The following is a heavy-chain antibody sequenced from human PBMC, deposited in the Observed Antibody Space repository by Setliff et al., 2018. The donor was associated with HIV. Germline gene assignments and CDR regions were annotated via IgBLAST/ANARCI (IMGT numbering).Heavy chain of an antibody. CDR2: IYNSAST. CDR1: GGSISNYY. Sequence: SETLSLTCTVSGGSISNYYWSWIRQPPGKGLEWIGYIYNSASTSYNPSLKSRVTISVDTSKNQFSLKLSSVTAAYTAVYYCARHSPSDYWGQGTLVTAPQ. V-gene: IGHV4-59*08. J-gene: IGHJ4*02. CDR3: ARHSPSDY.